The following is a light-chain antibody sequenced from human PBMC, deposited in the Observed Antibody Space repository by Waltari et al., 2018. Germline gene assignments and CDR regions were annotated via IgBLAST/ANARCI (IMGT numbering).Light chain of an antibody. CDR3: SSYTSSSTRV. CDR2: DVS. J-gene: IGLJ3*02. V-gene: IGLV2-14*01. Sequence: QSALPQPASVSGSPGQSITISCTGTSSDVGGYNYVSWYQQHPGKAPKLMIYDVSKRPSGVSNRFSGSKSGNTASLTISGLQAEDEADYYCSSYTSSSTRVFGGGTKLTVL. CDR1: SSDVGGYNY.